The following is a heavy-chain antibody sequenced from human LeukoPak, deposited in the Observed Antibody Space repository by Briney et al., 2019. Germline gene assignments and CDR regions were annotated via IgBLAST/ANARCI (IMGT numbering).Heavy chain of an antibody. CDR1: GYSFISNW. V-gene: IGHV5-51*01. Sequence: GESLKISCKGSGYSFISNWIGWVRQMPGKGLEWMGIIYPGDSDTRYNPSFQGQVTISADKSINTANLQWSSLKASVTAMYYCARGIDCGSGRYFDYWGQGTLVTVSS. CDR2: IYPGDSDT. D-gene: IGHD6-19*01. CDR3: ARGIDCGSGRYFDY. J-gene: IGHJ4*02.